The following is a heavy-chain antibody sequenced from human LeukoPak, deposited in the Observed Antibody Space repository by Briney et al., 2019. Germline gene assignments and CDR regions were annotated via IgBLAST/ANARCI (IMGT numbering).Heavy chain of an antibody. J-gene: IGHJ4*02. Sequence: GGSLRLSCAVSGFTFSSYAMGWVRQAPGKGLEWVSAISGTGNRTYYADSVKGRFTISRDNSKNTLHLQMNSLRAEDTAVYYCAKWGCSGGSCYPFDYWGQGTLVTVSS. CDR3: AKWGCSGGSCYPFDY. CDR1: GFTFSSYA. V-gene: IGHV3-23*01. D-gene: IGHD2-15*01. CDR2: ISGTGNRT.